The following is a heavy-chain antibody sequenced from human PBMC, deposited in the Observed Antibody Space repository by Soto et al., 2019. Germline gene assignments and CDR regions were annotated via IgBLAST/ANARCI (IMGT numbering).Heavy chain of an antibody. CDR3: ARQTYGSDTAPNCQYHCNT. CDR2: IDPSDSQT. D-gene: IGHD5-18*01. CDR1: GYSFAGYW. V-gene: IGHV5-10-1*01. Sequence: PGESLKISCKGSGYSFAGYWITWVRQKPGKGLEWMGRIDPSDSQTYYSPSFRGHVTISATKSITTVFLQWSSLRASDTAMYYCARQTYGSDTAPNCQYHCNTWGQGTPVTVSS. J-gene: IGHJ5*02.